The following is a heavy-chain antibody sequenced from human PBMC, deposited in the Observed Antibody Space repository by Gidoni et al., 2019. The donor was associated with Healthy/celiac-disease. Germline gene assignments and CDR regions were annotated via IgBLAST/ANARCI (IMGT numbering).Heavy chain of an antibody. CDR3: TTDGYDYVWGSYRYGDAFDI. J-gene: IGHJ3*02. Sequence: MSWVRQAPGKGLEWVGRIKSKTDGGTTDYAAPVKGKFTIPRDDSKNTLYLQMNSLKTEDTAVYYCTTDGYDYVWGSYRYGDAFDIWGQGTMVTVSS. CDR2: IKSKTDGGTT. D-gene: IGHD3-16*02. V-gene: IGHV3-15*01.